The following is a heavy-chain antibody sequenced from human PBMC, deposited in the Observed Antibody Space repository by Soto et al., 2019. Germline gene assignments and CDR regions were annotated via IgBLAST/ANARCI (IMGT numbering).Heavy chain of an antibody. CDR2: IYYSGST. D-gene: IGHD3-22*01. J-gene: IGHJ3*02. Sequence: QVQLQESGPGLVKPSQTLSLTCTVSGGSISSGGYYWSWIRQHPGKGLEWIGYIYYSGSTYYNPSLKSRVTISVDTSKNQFSLKLSSVTAADTAVYYCAREDSGYPRRCAFDIGGQGTMVTVSS. CDR1: GGSISSGGYY. V-gene: IGHV4-31*03. CDR3: AREDSGYPRRCAFDI.